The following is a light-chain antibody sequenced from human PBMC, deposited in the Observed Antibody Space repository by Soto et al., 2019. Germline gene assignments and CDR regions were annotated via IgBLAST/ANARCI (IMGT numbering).Light chain of an antibody. Sequence: DIVMTQSPLSLPVTPGEPASISCRSSQSLLHSNGYTYLDWYLQKPGQSPQLLIYLGSNRASGVTDRFGGSGAGTDFTLRISRVEVEAVGVYYWMQGLQTPWTFGQGTKVEIK. CDR3: MQGLQTPWT. CDR2: LGS. J-gene: IGKJ1*01. CDR1: QSLLHSNGYTY. V-gene: IGKV2-28*01.